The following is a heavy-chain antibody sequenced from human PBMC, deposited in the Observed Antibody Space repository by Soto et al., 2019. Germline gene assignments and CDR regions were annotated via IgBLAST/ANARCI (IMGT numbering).Heavy chain of an antibody. CDR2: ISGSGGST. V-gene: IGHV3-23*01. Sequence: GGSLRLSCAASGFTFSSYAMSWVRQAPGKGLEWVPAISGSGGSTYYADSVKGRFTISGDNSKNTLYLQMNSLRAGDTAVYYCAKGGTVINHFQHWGQGTLVTASS. CDR1: GFTFSSYA. CDR3: AKGGTVINHFQH. J-gene: IGHJ1*01. D-gene: IGHD4-17*01.